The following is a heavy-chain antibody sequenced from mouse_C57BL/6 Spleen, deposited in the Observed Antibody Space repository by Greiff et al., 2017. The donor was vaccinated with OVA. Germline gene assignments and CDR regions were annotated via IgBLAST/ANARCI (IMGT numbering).Heavy chain of an antibody. D-gene: IGHD4-1*01. V-gene: IGHV2-2*01. CDR3: AGGTGTGYAMDY. CDR1: GFSLTSYG. J-gene: IGHJ4*01. Sequence: VHLVESGPGLVQPSQSLSITCTVSGFSLTSYGVHWVRQSPGKGLEWLGVIWSGGSTDYNAAFISRLSISKDNSKSQVFFKMNSLQADDTAIYYCAGGTGTGYAMDYWGQGTSVTVSS. CDR2: IWSGGST.